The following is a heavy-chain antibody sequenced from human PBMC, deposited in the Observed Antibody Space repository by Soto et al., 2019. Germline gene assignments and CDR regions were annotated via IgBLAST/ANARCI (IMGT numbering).Heavy chain of an antibody. D-gene: IGHD3-16*01. CDR2: IYYSGST. CDR1: GGSISSGDYY. J-gene: IGHJ6*02. V-gene: IGHV4-30-4*01. CDR3: ARVFDGGDYYYYGMDV. Sequence: SETLSLTCTVSGGSISSGDYYWSWIRQPPGKGLEWIGYIYYSGSTYYNPSLKSRVTISVDTSKNQFSLKLSSVTAADTAVYYCARVFDGGDYYYYGMDVWGQGTTVTVSS.